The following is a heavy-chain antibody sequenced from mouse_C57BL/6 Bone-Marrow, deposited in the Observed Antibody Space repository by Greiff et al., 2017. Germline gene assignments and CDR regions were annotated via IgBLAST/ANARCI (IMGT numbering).Heavy chain of an antibody. CDR1: GYTFTDYN. D-gene: IGHD2-2*01. Sequence: EVQLQQSGPELVKPGASVKMSCKASGYTFTDYNMHWVKQSHGKSLEWIGYINPNNGGTSYNQKFKGKATLTVNKCSSTAYMELRSLTSEDSAVYYCANDLLWLRRYYYAMDYWGQGTSVTVSS. CDR2: INPNNGGT. V-gene: IGHV1-22*01. CDR3: ANDLLWLRRYYYAMDY. J-gene: IGHJ4*01.